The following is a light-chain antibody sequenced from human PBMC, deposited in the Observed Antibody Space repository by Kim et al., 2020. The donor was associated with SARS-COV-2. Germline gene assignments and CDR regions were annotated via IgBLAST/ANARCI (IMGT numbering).Light chain of an antibody. CDR1: SSNIGNNY. Sequence: GQGVTISCSGSSSNIGNNYVSWYQQLPGTAPKLLIYDNDKRPSGIPDRFSGSKSGTSATLAITGLQTGDEADYHCGTWDTNLTAGVFGGGTKLTVL. CDR3: GTWDTNLTAGV. J-gene: IGLJ3*02. CDR2: DND. V-gene: IGLV1-51*01.